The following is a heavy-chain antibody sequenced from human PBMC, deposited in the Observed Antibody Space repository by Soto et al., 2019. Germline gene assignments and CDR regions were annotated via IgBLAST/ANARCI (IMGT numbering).Heavy chain of an antibody. CDR1: GFTFSEYY. J-gene: IGHJ5*02. Sequence: QVQLVESGGGLVKPGGSLRLSCAASGFTFSEYYMSWIRQAPGKGLEWISYISGTSSTTYHADSVKGRFTISRDNTKNXMXQQMNSLRAEDTAMYFCARVPAFSGSWYLGSAWFDTWGQGTLVTVSS. CDR3: ARVPAFSGSWYLGSAWFDT. CDR2: ISGTSSTT. D-gene: IGHD6-13*01. V-gene: IGHV3-11*01.